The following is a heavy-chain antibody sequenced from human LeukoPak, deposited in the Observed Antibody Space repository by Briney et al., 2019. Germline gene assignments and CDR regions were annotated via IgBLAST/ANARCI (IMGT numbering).Heavy chain of an antibody. CDR2: INPKSGNK. J-gene: IGHJ3*01. CDR1: GYTFTSHD. V-gene: IGHV1-8*03. Sequence: ASVKVSCKAPGYTFTSHDINWVRQAIGQGLEWMTWINPKSGNKGYAQKFQGRVTISTNTSISTVYMELSSLRFDDTAVYYCVRIQPRYNSAFLRAFDVWGQGTMVTVSS. D-gene: IGHD1-1*01. CDR3: VRIQPRYNSAFLRAFDV.